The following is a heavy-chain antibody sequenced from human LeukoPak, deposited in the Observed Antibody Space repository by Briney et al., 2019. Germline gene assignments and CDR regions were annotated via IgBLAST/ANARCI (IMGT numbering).Heavy chain of an antibody. D-gene: IGHD3-3*01. J-gene: IGHJ4*02. CDR3: AREGRSLEWLYPFDY. CDR1: GFTFSSYW. CDR2: INSDGSST. Sequence: GGSLRLSCAASGFTFSSYWMHWVRQAPGKGLVWVSRINSDGSSTSYADSAKGRFTISRDNAKNTLYLQMNSLRAEDTAVYYCAREGRSLEWLYPFDYWGQGTLVTVSS. V-gene: IGHV3-74*01.